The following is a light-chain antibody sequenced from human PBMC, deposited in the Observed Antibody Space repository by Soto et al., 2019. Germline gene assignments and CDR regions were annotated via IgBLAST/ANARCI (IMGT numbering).Light chain of an antibody. Sequence: QSVLTQPPSVSGTPGQRVTISCSGSSSNIGSSYVYWYQQHPGKAPKVMIYEVRKRPSGVPDRFSGSKSGNTASLTVSGLQADDEADYYCTSYAGGNILVFGGGTKVTVL. J-gene: IGLJ2*01. CDR3: TSYAGGNILV. CDR1: SSNIGSSY. CDR2: EVR. V-gene: IGLV2-8*01.